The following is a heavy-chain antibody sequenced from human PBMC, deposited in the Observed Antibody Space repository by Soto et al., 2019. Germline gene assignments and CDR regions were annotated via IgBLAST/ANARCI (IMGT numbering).Heavy chain of an antibody. D-gene: IGHD6-19*01. V-gene: IGHV3-66*01. J-gene: IGHJ4*02. CDR3: ARSWAVAGSYDY. CDR1: GFTVSSNY. CDR2: IYSGDST. Sequence: EVPLVESGGGLVQPGGSLRLSCAASGFTVSSNYMNWVRQAPGKGLEWVSIIYSGDSTYYADSVKGRFTISRDNSKNTLYLQMNSLRAEDTAVYYCARSWAVAGSYDYWGQGTLVTVSS.